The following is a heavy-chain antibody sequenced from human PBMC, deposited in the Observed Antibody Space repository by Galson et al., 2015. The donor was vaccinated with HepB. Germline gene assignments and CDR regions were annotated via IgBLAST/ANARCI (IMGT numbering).Heavy chain of an antibody. V-gene: IGHV4-34*01. CDR2: INHSGST. Sequence: ETLSLTCAVYGGSFSGYYWSWIRQPPGKGLEWIGEINHSGSTNYNPSLKSRVTISVDTSKNQFSLKLSSVTAADTAVYYCARAGSAVFGFDYWGQGTLVTVSS. CDR3: ARAGSAVFGFDY. D-gene: IGHD2-15*01. CDR1: GGSFSGYY. J-gene: IGHJ4*02.